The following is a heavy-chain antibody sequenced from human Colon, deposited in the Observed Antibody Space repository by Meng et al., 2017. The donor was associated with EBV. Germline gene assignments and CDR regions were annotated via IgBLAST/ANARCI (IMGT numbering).Heavy chain of an antibody. D-gene: IGHD5-24*01. CDR3: ARGPSRWLQFSFDY. J-gene: IGHJ4*02. Sequence: QLPLEESGRRLVKPSQTLSRTCTVSGGSISSGGYYWSWTRQHPGKGLEWIGYIYYSGSTYYNPSLKSRVTISIDTSKNQFSLKLSSVTAADTAVYYCARGPSRWLQFSFDYWGQGTLVTVSS. CDR1: GGSISSGGYY. V-gene: IGHV4-31*03. CDR2: IYYSGST.